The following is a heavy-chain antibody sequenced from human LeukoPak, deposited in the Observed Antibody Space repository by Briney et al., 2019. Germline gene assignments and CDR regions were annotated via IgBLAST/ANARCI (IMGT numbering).Heavy chain of an antibody. Sequence: GGSLRLSCAASGFTFSSYWMSWVRQAPGKGLEWVANIKQDGSEKYYVDSVKGRFTISRDNAKNSLYLQMNNLRAEDTAVYYCARAPSRYYDSSAYYRFDIWGQGTMVTVSS. CDR3: ARAPSRYYDSSAYYRFDI. D-gene: IGHD3-22*01. V-gene: IGHV3-7*01. J-gene: IGHJ3*02. CDR1: GFTFSSYW. CDR2: IKQDGSEK.